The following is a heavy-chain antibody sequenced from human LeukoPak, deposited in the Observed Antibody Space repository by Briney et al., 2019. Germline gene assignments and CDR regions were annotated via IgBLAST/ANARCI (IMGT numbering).Heavy chain of an antibody. Sequence: PGGSLRLSCAASGFTFSSYAMSWVRQAPGKGLEWVSAISGSGGSTYYADSVKGRFTISRDNSKNTLYLQMNSLRAEDTAVYYCAKVRETYYYDSSSHYYFDYWGQGTLVTVSS. V-gene: IGHV3-23*01. J-gene: IGHJ4*02. D-gene: IGHD3-22*01. CDR2: ISGSGGST. CDR1: GFTFSSYA. CDR3: AKVRETYYYDSSSHYYFDY.